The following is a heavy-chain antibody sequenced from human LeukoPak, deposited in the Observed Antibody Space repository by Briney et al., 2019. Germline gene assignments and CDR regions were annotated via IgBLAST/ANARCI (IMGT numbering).Heavy chain of an antibody. D-gene: IGHD3-10*01. CDR2: MYYSGNT. J-gene: IGHJ3*02. CDR1: GGSISSNSYY. CDR3: ARGDRIKKAFDI. Sequence: SETLSLTCTVSGGSISSNSYYWGWIRQPPGKGLEWIGSMYYSGNTYYNWSLKSRVTISDTSKNQFSLKLKSVTAADTAVYYCARGDRIKKAFDIWGQGTMVTVSS. V-gene: IGHV4-39*01.